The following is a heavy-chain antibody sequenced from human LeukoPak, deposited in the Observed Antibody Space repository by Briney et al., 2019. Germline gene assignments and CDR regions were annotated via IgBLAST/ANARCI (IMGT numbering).Heavy chain of an antibody. J-gene: IGHJ4*02. CDR1: GGSISSYY. Sequence: SETLSLTCTVSGGSISSYYWSWIRQPPGKGLEWIGYIYYSGSTNYNPSLKRRVTISVDTSKNQFSLKLSSVTAADTAVYYCARDALGYSSDYWGQRTQISVSS. CDR2: IYYSGST. V-gene: IGHV4-59*01. D-gene: IGHD5-18*01. CDR3: ARDALGYSSDY.